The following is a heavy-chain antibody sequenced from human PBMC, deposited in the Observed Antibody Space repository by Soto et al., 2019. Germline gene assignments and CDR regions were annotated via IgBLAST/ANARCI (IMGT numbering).Heavy chain of an antibody. J-gene: IGHJ4*02. D-gene: IGHD3-10*01. CDR1: GFTLNDFG. CDR3: AREKWFGQTPFDS. V-gene: IGHV1-18*01. CDR2: ISGYDGNT. Sequence: ASVKVSCKASGFTLNDFGVSWVRQAPGQGLEWMGWISGYDGNTNFAQKYEGRVTMTIDSSTSTAYMELRNLRSDDTAMYYCAREKWFGQTPFDSWGQGTLVTVSS.